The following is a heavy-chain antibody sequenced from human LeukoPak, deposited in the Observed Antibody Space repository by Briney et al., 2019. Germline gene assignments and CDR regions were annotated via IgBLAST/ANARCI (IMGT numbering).Heavy chain of an antibody. D-gene: IGHD2-2*01. CDR1: GFTFSSYG. J-gene: IGHJ6*02. CDR3: AKEEQYIVVVPAALSDV. V-gene: IGHV3-30*18. Sequence: RSLRLSCAASGFTFSSYGMHWVRQAPGKGLEWVAVISYDGSNKYYADSVKGRFTISRDNSKNTLYLQMNSLRAEDTAVYYCAKEEQYIVVVPAALSDVWGQGTTVTVSS. CDR2: ISYDGSNK.